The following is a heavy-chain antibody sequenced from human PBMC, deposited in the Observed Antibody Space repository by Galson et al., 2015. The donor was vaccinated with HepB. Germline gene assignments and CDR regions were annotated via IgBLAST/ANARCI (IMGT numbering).Heavy chain of an antibody. D-gene: IGHD3-10*02. CDR1: GFTFSSYA. CDR3: ARVFRGWYYYGMDV. J-gene: IGHJ6*02. CDR2: ISYDGSNK. Sequence: SLRLSCAASGFTFSSYAMHWVRQAPGKGLEWVAVISYDGSNKYYADSVKGRFTISRDNAKNSLYLQMNSLRAEDTAVYYCARVFRGWYYYGMDVWGQGTTVTVSS. V-gene: IGHV3-30*04.